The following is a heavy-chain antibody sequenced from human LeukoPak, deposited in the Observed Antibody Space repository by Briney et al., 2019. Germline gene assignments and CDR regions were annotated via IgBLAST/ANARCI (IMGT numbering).Heavy chain of an antibody. V-gene: IGHV1-2*02. CDR2: INPNSGGT. D-gene: IGHD3-3*01. J-gene: IGHJ5*02. CDR1: GYTFTGYY. Sequence: ASVKVSCKASGYTFTGYYMHWVRQAPGQGLEWMGWINPNSGGTNYAQKVQGRVTMTRDTAISTAYMELGGLRSDDTAVYYCARDSYDFWSGYYGRLDPWGQGTLVTVSS. CDR3: ARDSYDFWSGYYGRLDP.